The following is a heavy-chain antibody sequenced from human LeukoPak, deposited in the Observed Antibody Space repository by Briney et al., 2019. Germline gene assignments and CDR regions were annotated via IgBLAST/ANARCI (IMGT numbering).Heavy chain of an antibody. V-gene: IGHV3-33*08. D-gene: IGHD3-9*01. CDR2: IWYDGSNK. CDR1: GFSFTMYG. CDR3: ARGTRILTGYYFDY. J-gene: IGHJ4*02. Sequence: GGSLRLSCAASGFSFTMYGIHWVRQAPGKGLEWVAVIWYDGSNKYYADSVKGRFTISRDNSKNTLYLQMNSLRAEDTAVYYCARGTRILTGYYFDYWGQGTLVTVSS.